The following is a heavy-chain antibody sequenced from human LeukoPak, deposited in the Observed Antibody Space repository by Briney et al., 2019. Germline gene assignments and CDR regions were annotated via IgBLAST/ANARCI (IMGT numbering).Heavy chain of an antibody. CDR1: GYTFTSYG. CDR3: ARDGLCSSTSCYSYYYYGMDV. V-gene: IGHV1-18*01. D-gene: IGHD2-2*01. J-gene: IGHJ6*02. CDR2: ISAYNGNT. Sequence: ASVKVSCKASGYTFTSYGISWVRQAPGQGLAWMGWISAYNGNTNYAQKLQGRVTMTTDTSTSTAYMELRSLRSDDTAVYYCARDGLCSSTSCYSYYYYGMDVWGQGTTVTVSS.